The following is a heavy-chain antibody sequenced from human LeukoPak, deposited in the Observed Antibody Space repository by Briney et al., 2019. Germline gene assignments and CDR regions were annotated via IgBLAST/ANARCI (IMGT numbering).Heavy chain of an antibody. CDR3: ARDSGPPKSYYYDSSGAFLFDP. J-gene: IGHJ5*02. V-gene: IGHV4-31*03. D-gene: IGHD3-22*01. CDR2: IYYSGST. CDR1: GGSISSGGYY. Sequence: SETLSLTCTVSGGSISSGGYYWSWIRQHPGKGLEWIGYIYYSGSTYYNPSLKSRVTISVDTSKNQSSLKLSSVTAADTAVYYCARDSGPPKSYYYDSSGAFLFDPWGQGTLVIVSS.